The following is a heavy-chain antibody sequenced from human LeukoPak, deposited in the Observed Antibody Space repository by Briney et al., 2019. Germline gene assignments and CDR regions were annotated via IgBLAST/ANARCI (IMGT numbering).Heavy chain of an antibody. Sequence: SGGSLRLSCAASGFTFSSYWMHWVRQAPGKGLVWVSRINSDGSSTSYADSVKGRFTISRDNAKNTLYLQMNSLRAEDTAVYYCARGSCSSTSCYRIGAFDIWGQGTMATVSS. CDR2: INSDGSST. CDR1: GFTFSSYW. CDR3: ARGSCSSTSCYRIGAFDI. J-gene: IGHJ3*02. V-gene: IGHV3-74*01. D-gene: IGHD2-2*01.